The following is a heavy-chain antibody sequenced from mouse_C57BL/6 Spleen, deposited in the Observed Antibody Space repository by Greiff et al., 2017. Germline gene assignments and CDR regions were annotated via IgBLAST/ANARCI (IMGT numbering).Heavy chain of an antibody. CDR1: GYTFTSYW. CDR3: TPIYYDYDRGGFDY. D-gene: IGHD2-4*01. CDR2: IYPGNSDT. J-gene: IGHJ2*01. Sequence: VQLQQSGPVLARPGASVKMSCKTSGYTFTSYWMHWVKQRPGQGLEWIGAIYPGNSDTSYNQKFKGKAKLTAVPSASTAYMERSSLTNEDSAVYYCTPIYYDYDRGGFDYWGQGTTLTVSS. V-gene: IGHV1-5*01.